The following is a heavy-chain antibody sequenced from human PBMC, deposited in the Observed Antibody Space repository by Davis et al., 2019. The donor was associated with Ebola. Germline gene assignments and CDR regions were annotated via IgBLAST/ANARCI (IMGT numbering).Heavy chain of an antibody. CDR3: ARTPGVLRFLEWLFDY. J-gene: IGHJ4*02. Sequence: SETLSLTCTVSGGSISSGGYYWSWIRQHPGKGLEWIGYIYYSGSTYYNPSLKSRVTISVDTSKNQFSLKLSSVTAADTAVYYCARTPGVLRFLEWLFDYWGQGTLVTVSS. CDR2: IYYSGST. D-gene: IGHD3-3*01. CDR1: GGSISSGGYY. V-gene: IGHV4-31*03.